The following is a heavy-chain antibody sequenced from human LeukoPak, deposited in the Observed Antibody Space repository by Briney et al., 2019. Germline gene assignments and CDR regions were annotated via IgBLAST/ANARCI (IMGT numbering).Heavy chain of an antibody. J-gene: IGHJ4*02. Sequence: KSSETLSLTCTVSGGSISSYYWSWIRQPPGKGLEWIGYIYYSGSTNYNPSLKSRVTISVDTSNNQFSLKLTSVTAADTAMYYCATQILLCHYYWGQGTLVTVSS. CDR2: IYYSGST. CDR3: ATQILLCHYY. D-gene: IGHD2-21*01. V-gene: IGHV4-59*08. CDR1: GGSISSYY.